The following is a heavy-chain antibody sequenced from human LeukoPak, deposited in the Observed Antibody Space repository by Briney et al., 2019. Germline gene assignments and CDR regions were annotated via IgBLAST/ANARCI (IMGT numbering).Heavy chain of an antibody. J-gene: IGHJ6*03. Sequence: GGSLRLSCAASGLAFSSYSMNWVRQAPGKGLEWVSSISGSSSYIYYADSVKGRFTISRDNAKNSLYLQMNSLRAEDTAVYYCARGAVAGYYYYYMDVWGKGTTVTVSS. CDR2: ISGSSSYI. CDR3: ARGAVAGYYYYYMDV. CDR1: GLAFSSYS. V-gene: IGHV3-21*01. D-gene: IGHD6-19*01.